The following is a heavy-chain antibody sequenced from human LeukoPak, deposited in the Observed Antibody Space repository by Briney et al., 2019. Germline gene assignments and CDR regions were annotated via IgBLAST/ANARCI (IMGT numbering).Heavy chain of an antibody. CDR1: GYTFTGYY. J-gene: IGHJ6*02. Sequence: ASAKVSCKASGYTFTGYYMHWVRQAPGQGLEWMGWINPNSGGTNYAQKFQGRVTMTRDTSISTAYMELSRLRSDDTAVYYCARAASIAARYYYYGMDVWGQGTTVTVSS. V-gene: IGHV1-2*02. CDR2: INPNSGGT. CDR3: ARAASIAARYYYYGMDV. D-gene: IGHD6-6*01.